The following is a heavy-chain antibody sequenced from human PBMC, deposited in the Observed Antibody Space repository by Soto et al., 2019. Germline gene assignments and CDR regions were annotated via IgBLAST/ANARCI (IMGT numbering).Heavy chain of an antibody. Sequence: QVQLVQSGAKVKKPGSSVKVSCKASGGTFSSYAISWVRQAPGQGLEWMGGIIPIFGTANYAQKFQGRVTITADECTSTAYMELSSLRSEDSAVYYCAYSMVRGVRRTNCFDPWGQGTLVTVSS. V-gene: IGHV1-69*01. D-gene: IGHD3-10*01. CDR3: AYSMVRGVRRTNCFDP. CDR1: GGTFSSYA. CDR2: IIPIFGTA. J-gene: IGHJ5*02.